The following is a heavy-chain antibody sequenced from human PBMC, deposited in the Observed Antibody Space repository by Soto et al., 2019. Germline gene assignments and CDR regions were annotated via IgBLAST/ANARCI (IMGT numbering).Heavy chain of an antibody. Sequence: SETLSLTCAVYGGSFSGYYWSWIRQPPGKGLEWIGEINHSGSTNYNPSLKSRVTISVDTSKNQFSLKLSSVTAADTAVYYCARGEHRYGLSYYYYYGMDVWGQGTTVTVSS. CDR3: ARGEHRYGLSYYYYYGMDV. V-gene: IGHV4-34*01. J-gene: IGHJ6*02. CDR2: INHSGST. D-gene: IGHD5-18*01. CDR1: GGSFSGYY.